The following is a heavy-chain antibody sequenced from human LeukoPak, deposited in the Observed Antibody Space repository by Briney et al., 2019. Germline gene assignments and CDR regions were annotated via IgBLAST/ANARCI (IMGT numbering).Heavy chain of an antibody. CDR1: AFTFSSYG. CDR3: ARDGQTGTTVY. Sequence: GGSLRLSCAVSAFTFSSYGMHWVRQAPGKGLEWVAVIWDDGSNKYYADSVKGRFTISRDNSKNTLYLQMNSLRTEDTAVYYCARDGQTGTTVYWGQGTLVTVSS. D-gene: IGHD1-7*01. J-gene: IGHJ4*02. CDR2: IWDDGSNK. V-gene: IGHV3-33*01.